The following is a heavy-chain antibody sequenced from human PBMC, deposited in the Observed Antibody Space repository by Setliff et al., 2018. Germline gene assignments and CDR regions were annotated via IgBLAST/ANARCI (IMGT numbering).Heavy chain of an antibody. J-gene: IGHJ3*02. CDR2: ISAYNGYI. CDR1: GYTFSNYG. CDR3: ARAPGTVVVPASRSALDI. D-gene: IGHD2-2*01. Sequence: VASVKVSCKASGYTFSNYGISWVRQAPGQGLEWMGWISAYNGYIIYAQKLQGRVTMTTDTSTSTAYMEVSSLRSDDPAVYYCARAPGTVVVPASRSALDIWGQGTMVTVSS. V-gene: IGHV1-18*01.